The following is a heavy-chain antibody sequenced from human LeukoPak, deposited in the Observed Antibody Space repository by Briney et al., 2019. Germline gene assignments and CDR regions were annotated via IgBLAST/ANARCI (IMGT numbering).Heavy chain of an antibody. CDR2: ISSSSSYI. V-gene: IGHV3-21*01. J-gene: IGHJ4*02. CDR3: ARIPYYGSENNYDY. Sequence: GGYLRLSCAASGCTFSGYSMTWVRQAPGKGLEWVSSISSSSSYIYYADSVKGRFTISRDNAKNSLYLQMNSLRAEDTAVYYCARIPYYGSENNYDYWGQGTLVTVSS. CDR1: GCTFSGYS. D-gene: IGHD3-10*01.